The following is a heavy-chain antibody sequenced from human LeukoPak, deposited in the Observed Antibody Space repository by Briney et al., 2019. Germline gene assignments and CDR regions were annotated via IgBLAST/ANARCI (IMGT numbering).Heavy chain of an antibody. CDR1: GGSFSGYY. V-gene: IGHV4-34*01. D-gene: IGHD3-22*01. CDR3: ARRPGPKRYYYDSSGYPGGDY. J-gene: IGHJ4*02. CDR2: INHSGST. Sequence: SETLSLTCAVYGGSFSGYYWSWIRQPPGKGLEWIGEINHSGSTNYNPSLKSRVTISVDTSKNQFSLKLSSVTAADTDVYYCARRPGPKRYYYDSSGYPGGDYWGQGTLVTVSS.